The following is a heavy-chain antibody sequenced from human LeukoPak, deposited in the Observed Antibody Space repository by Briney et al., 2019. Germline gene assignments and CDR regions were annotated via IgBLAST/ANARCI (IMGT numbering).Heavy chain of an antibody. V-gene: IGHV4-59*12. CDR1: GGSISSYY. CDR3: ARDEYVSGAFDI. Sequence: PSETLSLTCTVSGGSISSYYWSWIRQPPGKGLEWIGYIYYSGSTNYSPSLKSRVTMSVDTSKNQFSLRLSSVTAADTAVYYCARDEYVSGAFDIWGQGTVVTVSS. J-gene: IGHJ3*02. CDR2: IYYSGST. D-gene: IGHD3-16*01.